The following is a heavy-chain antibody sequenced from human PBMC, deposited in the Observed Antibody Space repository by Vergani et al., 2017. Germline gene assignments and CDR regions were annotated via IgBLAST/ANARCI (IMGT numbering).Heavy chain of an antibody. CDR3: ARGIVGGLEFDN. D-gene: IGHD1-26*01. Sequence: EVRLSESGGGLVQPGGSLRLSCAVSGFTFTSYSMNWVRQAPGKGLEWVSYISGVGDTINYADSVKGRFTISRDKSLHLQMNSLRVEDTAVYYCARGIVGGLEFDNWGQGTLVTVSS. V-gene: IGHV3-48*01. CDR2: ISGVGDTI. CDR1: GFTFTSYS. J-gene: IGHJ4*02.